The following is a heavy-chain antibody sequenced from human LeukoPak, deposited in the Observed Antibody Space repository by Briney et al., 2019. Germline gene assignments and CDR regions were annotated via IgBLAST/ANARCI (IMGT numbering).Heavy chain of an antibody. CDR2: MNPNRGNT. Sequence: ASVKVSCKASGYTFTSYDINWVRQATGQGLEWMGWMNPNRGNTGYAQKFQGRVTITRNTSISTAYMELSSLRSEDTAVYYCARVIENCSSTSCYLPGGDDAFDIWGQGTMVTVSS. D-gene: IGHD2-2*01. CDR3: ARVIENCSSTSCYLPGGDDAFDI. J-gene: IGHJ3*02. V-gene: IGHV1-8*03. CDR1: GYTFTSYD.